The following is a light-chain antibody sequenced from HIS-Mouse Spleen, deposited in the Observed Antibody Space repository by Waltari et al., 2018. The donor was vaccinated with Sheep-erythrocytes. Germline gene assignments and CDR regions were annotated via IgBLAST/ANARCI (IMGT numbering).Light chain of an antibody. CDR1: ALPKQY. J-gene: IGLJ2*01. Sequence: SYELTQPPSVSVSPGQTARITCSGDALPKQYAYWYQQKPSQAPVLVIYKDSERPPGMPERFSGSSSGTTVTLTISGVQAEDEADYYCQSADSSGTYVVFGGGTKLTVL. CDR2: KDS. CDR3: QSADSSGTYVV. V-gene: IGLV3-25*03.